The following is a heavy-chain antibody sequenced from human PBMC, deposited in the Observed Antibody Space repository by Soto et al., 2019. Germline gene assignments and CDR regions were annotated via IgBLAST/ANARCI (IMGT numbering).Heavy chain of an antibody. Sequence: GGSLRLSCSASGLTFSSYAMHWVRQAPGKGLEYVSAISSNGGSTYYADSVKGRFTISRDNSKNTLYLQMSSLRAEDTAVYYCVKDPAMVRGVILPPFFDYCGQGSLVPVSS. V-gene: IGHV3-64D*06. CDR3: VKDPAMVRGVILPPFFDY. CDR1: GLTFSSYA. J-gene: IGHJ4*02. CDR2: ISSNGGST. D-gene: IGHD3-10*01.